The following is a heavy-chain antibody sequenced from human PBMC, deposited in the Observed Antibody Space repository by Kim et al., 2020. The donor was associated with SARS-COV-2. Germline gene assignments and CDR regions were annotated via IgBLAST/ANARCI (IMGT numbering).Heavy chain of an antibody. V-gene: IGHV3-30*04. Sequence: GGSLRLSCAGSGFNFNNYALDWVRQSPGKGLEWVAIISFDGRNQYYADSVKGRFTISRDNSKNTLFLQMNTLRVDDSAVYYCARDGEPVSAAPTGYYALWGRGTLVTVSS. CDR2: ISFDGRNQ. D-gene: IGHD1-26*01. J-gene: IGHJ2*01. CDR1: GFNFNNYA. CDR3: ARDGEPVSAAPTGYYAL.